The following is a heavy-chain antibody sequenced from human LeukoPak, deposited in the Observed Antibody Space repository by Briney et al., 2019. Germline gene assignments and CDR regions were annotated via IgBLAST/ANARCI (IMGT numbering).Heavy chain of an antibody. Sequence: GASVKVSCKASGYTFTSYYMHWVRQAPGQGLEWMGIINPSGGSTSYAQKFQGRVTMTRDTSTSTVYMVLSSLRSEDTAVYYCARDREPITSFDPWGQGTLVTVSS. CDR2: INPSGGST. V-gene: IGHV1-46*01. D-gene: IGHD5-24*01. CDR3: ARDREPITSFDP. CDR1: GYTFTSYY. J-gene: IGHJ5*02.